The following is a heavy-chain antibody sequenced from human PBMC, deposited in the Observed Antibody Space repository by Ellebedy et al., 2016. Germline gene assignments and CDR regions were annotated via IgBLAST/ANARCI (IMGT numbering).Heavy chain of an antibody. CDR3: ARAEDTAMVFDY. Sequence: APVKVSCKASGGTFSSYAISWVRQAPGQGLEWMGRIIPIVGIAIYAQKFQGRVTITADKSTSTAYMELSSLRSEDTGVYYCARAEDTAMVFDYWGQGTLVTVSS. J-gene: IGHJ4*02. D-gene: IGHD5-18*01. V-gene: IGHV1-69*04. CDR1: GGTFSSYA. CDR2: IIPIVGIA.